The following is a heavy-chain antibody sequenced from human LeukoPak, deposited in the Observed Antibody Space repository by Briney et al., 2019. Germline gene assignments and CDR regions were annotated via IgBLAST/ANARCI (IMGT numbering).Heavy chain of an antibody. Sequence: KPSETLSLTCTVSGGSISSYYWSWIRQPPGKGLEWIGYIYYSGSTNYNPSLKSRVTISVDTSKNQFSLKLSSVTAADTAVYYCARAGGFAGYMDVWGKGTTVTISS. D-gene: IGHD3-16*01. CDR3: ARAGGFAGYMDV. V-gene: IGHV4-59*01. CDR2: IYYSGST. J-gene: IGHJ6*03. CDR1: GGSISSYY.